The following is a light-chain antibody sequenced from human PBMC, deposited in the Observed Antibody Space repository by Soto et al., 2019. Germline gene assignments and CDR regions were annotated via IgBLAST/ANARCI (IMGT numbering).Light chain of an antibody. Sequence: MEVRRSGESLDFGGGRSVNISCRASQSVYSSVAWYQQKPGQAPRLLIYDASNRATGIPARFSGSGSGTDFTLTISSLEPEDFAVYYCQQYGSSFGQGTRLEIK. J-gene: IGKJ5*01. CDR3: QQYGSS. V-gene: IGKV3-20*01. CDR2: DAS. CDR1: QSVYSS.